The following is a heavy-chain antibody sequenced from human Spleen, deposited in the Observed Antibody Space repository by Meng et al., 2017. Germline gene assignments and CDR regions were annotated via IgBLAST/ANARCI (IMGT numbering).Heavy chain of an antibody. Sequence: QVPRQQWGAGLLKPSETLSLTCGVSGGSLTAYYWSWIRQSPGKGLEWIGEISHSRTTNYNPSLKSRVTISVDTSKNQFSLKLTAVTAADTAVYYCARGDYGSGSYYDYWGQGTLVTVSS. CDR3: ARGDYGSGSYYDY. J-gene: IGHJ4*02. V-gene: IGHV4-34*01. CDR2: ISHSRTT. D-gene: IGHD3-10*01. CDR1: GGSLTAYY.